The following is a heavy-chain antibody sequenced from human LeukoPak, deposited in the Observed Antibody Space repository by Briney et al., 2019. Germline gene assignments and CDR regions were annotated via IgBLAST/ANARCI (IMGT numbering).Heavy chain of an antibody. CDR1: GGSFSGYY. V-gene: IGHV4-59*01. CDR3: ARAFGVATQFDY. Sequence: SETLSLTCAVYGGSFSGYYWSWIRQPPGKGLEWIGYIYYSGSTNYNPSLKSRVTISVDTSKNQFSLKLSSVTAADTAVYYCARAFGVATQFDYWGQGTLVTVSS. D-gene: IGHD3-3*01. J-gene: IGHJ4*02. CDR2: IYYSGST.